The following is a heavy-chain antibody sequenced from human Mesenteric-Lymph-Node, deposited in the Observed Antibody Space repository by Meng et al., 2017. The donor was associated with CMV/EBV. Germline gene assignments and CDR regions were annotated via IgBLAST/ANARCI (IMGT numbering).Heavy chain of an antibody. CDR1: GDSISTYC. CDR2: ICSSGSS. Sequence: SETLSLTCTVSGDSISTYCCNWIRQPAGKGLEWIGRICSSGSSNYNPSLKSRVTISVDTSKNQFSLKLSSVTAADTAVYYCARDRGSAGPFDPWGQGTLVTVSS. CDR3: ARDRGSAGPFDP. V-gene: IGHV4-4*07. D-gene: IGHD1-14*01. J-gene: IGHJ5*02.